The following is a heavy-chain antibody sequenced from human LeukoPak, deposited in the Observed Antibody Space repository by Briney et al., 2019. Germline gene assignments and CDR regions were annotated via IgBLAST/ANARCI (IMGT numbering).Heavy chain of an antibody. CDR3: ARLDCTGDGCYNH. D-gene: IGHD2-8*02. CDR2: VSSDGTT. V-gene: IGHV4-59*08. Sequence: SETLSLTCSVSGDSVTSYYWSWIRQPPGKGLEWSGYVSSDGTTNYTPSLRSLVIMSVDTAKNHISLSLTSLTAADTAIYYCARLDCTGDGCYNHWGQGTLVTVSS. J-gene: IGHJ4*02. CDR1: GDSVTSYY.